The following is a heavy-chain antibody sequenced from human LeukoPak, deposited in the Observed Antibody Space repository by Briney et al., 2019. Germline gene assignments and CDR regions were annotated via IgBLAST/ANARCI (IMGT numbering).Heavy chain of an antibody. J-gene: IGHJ1*01. V-gene: IGHV3-48*01. D-gene: IGHD3-16*01. CDR1: GFTFSSFG. CDR2: ISSSSSTI. CDR3: ARGGREVLQH. Sequence: GGSLRLSCAASGFTFSSFGMHWVRQAPGKGLEWVSYISSSSSTIYYADSVKGRFTISRDNAKNSLYLQMNSLRAEDTAVYYCARGGREVLQHWGQGTLVTVSS.